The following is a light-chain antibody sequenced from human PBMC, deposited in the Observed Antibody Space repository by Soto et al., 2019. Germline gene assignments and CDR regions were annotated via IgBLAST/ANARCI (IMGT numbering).Light chain of an antibody. J-gene: IGKJ5*01. CDR3: QQRHMWPIT. CDR1: QSFRGL. CDR2: DAY. V-gene: IGKV3-11*01. Sequence: EVVLTQSPVTLSLSPGERATLSCRASQSFRGLLAWYQQKPGQAPRLLIYDAYNRATGIPPRFSGSGSGTDCTLTISSLEPEDSEVYYCQQRHMWPITFGQGTRLEIK.